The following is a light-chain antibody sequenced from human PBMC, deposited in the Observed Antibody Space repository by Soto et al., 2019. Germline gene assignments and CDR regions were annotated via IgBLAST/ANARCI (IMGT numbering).Light chain of an antibody. Sequence: EIVLTQSPAALSFSPGERAALSCRASQSVSSYLAWYQQKPGQAPRLLIYDASNRATGIPARFSGSGSGTDFTLTISSLEPEDFAVYYCQQRSNWSLTVGGGTKVDIK. V-gene: IGKV3-11*01. CDR2: DAS. CDR3: QQRSNWSLT. CDR1: QSVSSY. J-gene: IGKJ4*01.